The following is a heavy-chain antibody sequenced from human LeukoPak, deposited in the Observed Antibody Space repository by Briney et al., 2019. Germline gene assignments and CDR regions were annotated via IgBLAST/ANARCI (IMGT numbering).Heavy chain of an antibody. D-gene: IGHD3-22*01. V-gene: IGHV3-23*01. CDR2: ISGSGSST. CDR3: AKDKGTYYYDSSGYYYP. J-gene: IGHJ5*02. CDR1: GFTFSSYA. Sequence: QSGGSLRLSRAASGFTFSSYAMSWVRQAPGKGLEWVSGISGSGSSTNYADSVKGRFTISRDNSKNTLYLQMNSLRAEDTAVYYCAKDKGTYYYDSSGYYYPWGQGTLVTVSS.